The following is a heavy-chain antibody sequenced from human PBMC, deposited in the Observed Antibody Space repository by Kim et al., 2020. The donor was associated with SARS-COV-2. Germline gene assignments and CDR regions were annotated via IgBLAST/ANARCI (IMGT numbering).Heavy chain of an antibody. D-gene: IGHD6-19*01. J-gene: IGHJ4*02. V-gene: IGHV3-30-3*01. CDR2: VSKDGINK. Sequence: GGSLRLSCAASGFTFSNYAIHWVRQAPGAGLEWVAHVSKDGINKYYADSVKGRFTISRDNSKNTLYLQMNSLRVEETAVYYCAREDKRWSTGCDFWGQGTLVTVSS. CDR1: GFTFSNYA. CDR3: AREDKRWSTGCDF.